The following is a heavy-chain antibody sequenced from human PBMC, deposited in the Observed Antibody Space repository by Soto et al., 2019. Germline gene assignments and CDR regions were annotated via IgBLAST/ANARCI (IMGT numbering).Heavy chain of an antibody. D-gene: IGHD3-3*01. Sequence: SETLSLTCTVSGGSINMFHGSWIRQPPGKGLEWIGYIYYTGSTNYNPSLKGRVTISVDRSKNQFSLRLSSVTAADTALYYCARGLRLDSWGQGTLVTVSS. CDR1: GGSINMFH. CDR3: ARGLRLDS. V-gene: IGHV4-59*01. CDR2: IYYTGST. J-gene: IGHJ4*02.